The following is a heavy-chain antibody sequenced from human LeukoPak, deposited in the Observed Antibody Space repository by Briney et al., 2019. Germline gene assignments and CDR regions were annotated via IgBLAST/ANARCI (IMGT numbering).Heavy chain of an antibody. V-gene: IGHV1-69*04. Sequence: SSVKVSCKASGGTSNRHAISWVRQAPGQGLEWMGRIIPNLGTTNRAQNFQDRVTLTADKSTNTAYMELTSLTSDDTAVYYCATTNDGGGYQWGDFFDFWGQGTLVTVSS. D-gene: IGHD3-22*01. J-gene: IGHJ4*02. CDR2: IIPNLGTT. CDR3: ATTNDGGGYQWGDFFDF. CDR1: GGTSNRHA.